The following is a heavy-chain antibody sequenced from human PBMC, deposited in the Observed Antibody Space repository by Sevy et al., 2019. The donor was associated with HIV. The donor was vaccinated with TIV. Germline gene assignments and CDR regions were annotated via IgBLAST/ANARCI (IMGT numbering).Heavy chain of an antibody. D-gene: IGHD3-22*01. J-gene: IGHJ6*02. Sequence: ASVKVSCKASGYTFIRNGITWVRQAPGQGLEWMGWISGYNGDTNYAQKFQGRVTMTTDTSTSKAYMELRSHRSDDAAVYYCGRDRNNYDSSGYPKGMDDWGQGTTVTVSS. CDR2: ISGYNGDT. CDR1: GYTFIRNG. V-gene: IGHV1-18*01. CDR3: GRDRNNYDSSGYPKGMDD.